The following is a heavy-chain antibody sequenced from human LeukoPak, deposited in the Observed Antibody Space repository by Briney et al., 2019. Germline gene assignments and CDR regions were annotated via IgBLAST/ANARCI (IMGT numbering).Heavy chain of an antibody. CDR3: ARQWLVSPLFDY. Sequence: SGTLSLTCAVYGGSFSGYYWSWIRQPPGKGLEWIGEINHSGSTNYNPSLRSRVTVSVHTSKNQLSLKLSSVTAADTAVYYCARQWLVSPLFDYWGQGTLVTVSS. CDR2: INHSGST. CDR1: GGSFSGYY. D-gene: IGHD6-19*01. V-gene: IGHV4-34*01. J-gene: IGHJ4*02.